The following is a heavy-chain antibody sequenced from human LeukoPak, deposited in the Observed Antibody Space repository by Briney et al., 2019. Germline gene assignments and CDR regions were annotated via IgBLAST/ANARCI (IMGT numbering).Heavy chain of an antibody. CDR3: AKAAVYSVNWTPFDD. Sequence: GGSLRLSCAASGFPFSIYGMHWVRQAPGKGLECVALFSADGINIYYADSVKGRFTISRDNSKNMLYLQMNSLRAEDTAVYYCAKAAVYSVNWTPFDDWGLGTFVTVSS. CDR1: GFPFSIYG. J-gene: IGHJ4*02. CDR2: FSADGINI. D-gene: IGHD1-1*01. V-gene: IGHV3-30*18.